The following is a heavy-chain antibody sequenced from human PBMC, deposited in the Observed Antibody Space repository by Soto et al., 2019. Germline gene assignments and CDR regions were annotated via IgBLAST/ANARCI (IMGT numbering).Heavy chain of an antibody. CDR2: IYYSGST. CDR3: ARHNLVFYGSVPGYMDV. D-gene: IGHD3-10*01. Sequence: SETLSLTCTVSGGSISSSSYYWGWIRQPPGKGLEWIGSIYYSGSTYYNPSLKSRVTISVDTSKNQFSLKLSSVTAADTAVYYCARHNLVFYGSVPGYMDVWGKGTTVTVSS. V-gene: IGHV4-39*01. J-gene: IGHJ6*03. CDR1: GGSISSSSYY.